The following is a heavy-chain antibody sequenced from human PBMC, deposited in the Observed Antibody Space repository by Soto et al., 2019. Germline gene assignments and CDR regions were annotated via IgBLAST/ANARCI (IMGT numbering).Heavy chain of an antibody. V-gene: IGHV3-23*01. CDR1: GFTLSRYA. CDR3: AKALGEYLYFFDH. CDR2: SGTSAHNT. Sequence: EVQLLESGGGLVQPGGSLRLSCTASGFTLSRYAMSWVRQAPGKGLEWVSGSGTSAHNTFYADSVKGRFTISRDNSKNTLHPRKYSLRAEDTAVYYCAKALGEYLYFFDHWGQGILVTVSS. J-gene: IGHJ4*02. D-gene: IGHD3-10*01.